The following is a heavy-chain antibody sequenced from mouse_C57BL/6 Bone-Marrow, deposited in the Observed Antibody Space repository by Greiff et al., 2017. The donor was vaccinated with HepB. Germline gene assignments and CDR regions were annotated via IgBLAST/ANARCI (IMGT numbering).Heavy chain of an antibody. J-gene: IGHJ2*01. V-gene: IGHV1-9*01. Sequence: VKLMESGAELMKPGASVKLSCKATGYTFTGYWIEWVKQRPGHGLEWIGEILPGSGSTNYNEKFKGKATFTADTSSNTAYMQLSSLTTEDSAIYYCAREGDYYGSSPSYYFDYWGQGTTLTVSS. CDR3: AREGDYYGSSPSYYFDY. CDR2: ILPGSGST. CDR1: GYTFTGYW. D-gene: IGHD1-1*01.